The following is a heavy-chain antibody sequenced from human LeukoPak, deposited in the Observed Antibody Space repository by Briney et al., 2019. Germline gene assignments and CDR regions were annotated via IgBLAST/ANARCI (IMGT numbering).Heavy chain of an antibody. Sequence: SAKVSCKVSVYTLTELSMHWVRQAPGKGLEWMGGFDPEDGETIYAQKFQGRVTMTEDTSTDTAYMELSSVRSEDTAVYYCATFRIAVAGTLDYWGQGTLVTVSS. CDR3: ATFRIAVAGTLDY. CDR2: FDPEDGET. V-gene: IGHV1-24*01. J-gene: IGHJ4*02. CDR1: VYTLTELS. D-gene: IGHD6-19*01.